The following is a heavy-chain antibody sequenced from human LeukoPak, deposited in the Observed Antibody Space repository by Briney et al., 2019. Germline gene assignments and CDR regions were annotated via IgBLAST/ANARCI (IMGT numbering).Heavy chain of an antibody. CDR2: IYYSGGT. V-gene: IGHV4-39*07. J-gene: IGHJ4*02. Sequence: SETLSLTCTVSGGSISSSSYYWGWIRQPPGKGLEWIGSIYYSGGTYYNPSLKSRVTISVDTSKNQFSLKLSSVTAADTAVYYCASENFDYWGQGTLVTVSS. CDR3: ASENFDY. CDR1: GGSISSSSYY.